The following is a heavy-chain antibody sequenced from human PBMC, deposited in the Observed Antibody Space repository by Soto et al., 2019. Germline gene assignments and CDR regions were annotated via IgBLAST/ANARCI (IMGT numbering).Heavy chain of an antibody. V-gene: IGHV1-2*04. CDR1: GYTFTGYY. CDR3: AREKHCSGGSCYSIDTQSRFWFSLKLSSVTAADTAVYYCTTGVDTAKTGY. CDR2: INPNSGGT. Sequence: ASVKVSCKAAGYTFTGYYMHWVRQAPGQGLEWMGWINPNSGGTNYAQKFQGWVTMTRDTSISTAYMELSRLRSDDTAGYYCAREKHCSGGSCYSIDTQSRFWFSLKLSSVTAADTAVYYCTTGVDTAKTGYWGQGTLVTVSS. D-gene: IGHD2-15*01. J-gene: IGHJ4*02.